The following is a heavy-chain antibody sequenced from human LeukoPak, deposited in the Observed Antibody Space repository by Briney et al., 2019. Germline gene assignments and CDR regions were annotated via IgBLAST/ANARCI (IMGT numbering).Heavy chain of an antibody. CDR2: IYYSGST. Sequence: SETLSLTCTVSGGSISSYYWSWIRQPPGTGLEWIGYIYYSGSTNYNPSLKSRVTISVDTSKNQFSLKLSSVTAADTAVYYCARGQDTAMVSADYWGQGTLVTVSS. CDR1: GGSISSYY. CDR3: ARGQDTAMVSADY. V-gene: IGHV4-59*01. D-gene: IGHD5-18*01. J-gene: IGHJ4*02.